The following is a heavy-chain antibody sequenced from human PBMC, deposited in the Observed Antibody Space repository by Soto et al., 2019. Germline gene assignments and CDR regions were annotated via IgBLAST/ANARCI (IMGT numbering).Heavy chain of an antibody. CDR2: MSGSGASI. D-gene: IGHD1-20*01. CDR3: ARDNWNGAYYGLDV. Sequence: EVQLLESGGGLVQSGESLTLSCVASQFTFNIDAMTWVRQAPGKGLEWVSSMSGSGASIYYADSVKGRFTISRDKSKKTLYLQMNSLRAEDTAVYWCARDNWNGAYYGLDVWGQGTTVIVS. J-gene: IGHJ6*02. CDR1: QFTFNIDA. V-gene: IGHV3-23*01.